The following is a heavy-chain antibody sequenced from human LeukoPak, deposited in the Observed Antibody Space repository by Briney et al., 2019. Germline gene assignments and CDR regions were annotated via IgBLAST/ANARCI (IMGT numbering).Heavy chain of an antibody. CDR2: ISSSGSTI. CDR1: GFTFSSYE. J-gene: IGHJ3*02. V-gene: IGHV3-48*03. CDR3: ARGADYRSGNDAFDI. D-gene: IGHD3-10*01. Sequence: HAGGSLRLSCAASGFTFSSYEMNWVRQAPGKGLEWVSYISSSGSTIYYADSVKGRFTISRDNAKNSLYLQMNSLRAEDTAVYYCARGADYRSGNDAFDIWGRGTMVTVSS.